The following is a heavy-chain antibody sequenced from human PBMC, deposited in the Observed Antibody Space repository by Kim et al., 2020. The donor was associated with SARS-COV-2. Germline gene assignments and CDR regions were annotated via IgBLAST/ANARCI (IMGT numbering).Heavy chain of an antibody. Sequence: GGSLRLSCAASGFTFNSYAMSWVRQAPGKGLEWVSAINSGGITYYADSVKGRFTISRDSSKNTLYLQMNSLRAEDTAVYYCAKGTRPGTWFSDYWGQGTLVTVSS. CDR3: AKGTRPGTWFSDY. CDR2: INSGGIT. J-gene: IGHJ4*02. CDR1: GFTFNSYA. V-gene: IGHV3-23*01. D-gene: IGHD6-13*01.